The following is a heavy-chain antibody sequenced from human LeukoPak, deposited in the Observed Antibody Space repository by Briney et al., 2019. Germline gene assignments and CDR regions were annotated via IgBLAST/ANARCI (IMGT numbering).Heavy chain of an antibody. CDR1: GGSISSYY. Sequence: SETLSLTCTVSGGSISSYYWSWIRQPAGKGLEWIGRIYTSGSTNYNPSLKSRVTMSVDTSKNQFSLKLSSVTAADTAVYYCAREAYYDSSEGYYYGMDVWGQGTTVTVSS. V-gene: IGHV4-4*07. J-gene: IGHJ6*02. CDR3: AREAYYDSSEGYYYGMDV. CDR2: IYTSGST. D-gene: IGHD3-22*01.